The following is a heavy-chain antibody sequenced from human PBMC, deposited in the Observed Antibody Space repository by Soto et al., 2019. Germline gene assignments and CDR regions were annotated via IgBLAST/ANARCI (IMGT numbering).Heavy chain of an antibody. J-gene: IGHJ6*02. CDR2: ITKSSRTI. CDR1: GFTFSTYS. D-gene: IGHD5-12*01. Sequence: EVQLVESGGGLVQPGVSLRLSCAASGFTFSTYSMNWVRQAPGKGLEWISYITKSSRTIYYADSVKGRFTISRDNAKHSLDLQMNSLSSEATAVYYCTRDHGYGYCMDVWRHGNTVTVSS. CDR3: TRDHGYGYCMDV. V-gene: IGHV3-48*01.